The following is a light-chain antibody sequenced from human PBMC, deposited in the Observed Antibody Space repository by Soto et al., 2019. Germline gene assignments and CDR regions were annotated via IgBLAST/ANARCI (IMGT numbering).Light chain of an antibody. Sequence: EIVMTQSPATLSVSPGERATLSCGASQSVSSNLAWYQQKPGQAPRLLIYGASTRATGLPARFSGSGSGTQFTLTISSLQSEDFEVYYCQQYNNWPITFGQGTRLEIK. CDR2: GAS. CDR3: QQYNNWPIT. V-gene: IGKV3-15*01. CDR1: QSVSSN. J-gene: IGKJ5*01.